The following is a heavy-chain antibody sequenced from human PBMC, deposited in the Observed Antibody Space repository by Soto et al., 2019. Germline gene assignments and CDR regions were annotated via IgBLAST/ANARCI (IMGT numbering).Heavy chain of an antibody. V-gene: IGHV3-21*01. D-gene: IGHD3-9*01. CDR1: GFTFSSYS. J-gene: IGHJ6*02. Sequence: PGGSLRLSCAASGFTFSSYSMNWVRQAPGKGLEWVSSISSSSSYIYYADSVKGRFTISRDNAKNSLYLQMNSLRAEDTAVYYCAREYYDILTGPYYYYGMDVWGQGTTVTVSS. CDR2: ISSSSSYI. CDR3: AREYYDILTGPYYYYGMDV.